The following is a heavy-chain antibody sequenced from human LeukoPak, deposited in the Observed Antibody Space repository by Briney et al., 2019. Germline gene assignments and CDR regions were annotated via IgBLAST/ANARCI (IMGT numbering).Heavy chain of an antibody. J-gene: IGHJ4*02. CDR1: GYAFISYD. V-gene: IGHV1-8*01. Sequence: ASVKVSCKASGYAFISYDINWVRQATGQGLEWMGWMNPNSGNTGYAQKFQGRVTMTRNTSISTAYMELSSLRSEDTAAYYCARSLLVRGSETFDYWGQGTLVTVSS. CDR2: MNPNSGNT. D-gene: IGHD3-10*01. CDR3: ARSLLVRGSETFDY.